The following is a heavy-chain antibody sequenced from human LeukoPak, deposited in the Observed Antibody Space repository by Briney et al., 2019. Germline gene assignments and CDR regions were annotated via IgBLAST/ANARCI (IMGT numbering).Heavy chain of an antibody. D-gene: IGHD3-10*01. V-gene: IGHV1-69*04. J-gene: IGHJ4*02. CDR2: IIPILGIA. Sequence: GASVKVSCKASGGTFSSYAISWVRQAPGQGLEWMGRIIPILGIANYAQKFQGRVTITADKSTSTAYMELSSLRSEDTAVYYCAREAPYYYGSGSYYNRIDYWGQGTLVTVSS. CDR1: GGTFSSYA. CDR3: AREAPYYYGSGSYYNRIDY.